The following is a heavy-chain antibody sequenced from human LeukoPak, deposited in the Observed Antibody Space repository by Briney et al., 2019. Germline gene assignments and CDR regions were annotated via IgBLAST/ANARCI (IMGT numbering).Heavy chain of an antibody. Sequence: GGSLRLSCAASGFTFSGSAMHWVRQASGKGLEWVGRIRSKANSYATAYAASVKGRFTISRDDSKNTAYLQMNSLKTEDTAVYYCAKEQRTKGPLAAAGIFAFDIWGQGTMVTVSS. CDR3: AKEQRTKGPLAAAGIFAFDI. J-gene: IGHJ3*02. D-gene: IGHD6-13*01. CDR1: GFTFSGSA. CDR2: IRSKANSYAT. V-gene: IGHV3-73*01.